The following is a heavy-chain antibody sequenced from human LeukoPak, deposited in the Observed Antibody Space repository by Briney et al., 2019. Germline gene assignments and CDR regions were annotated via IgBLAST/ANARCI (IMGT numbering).Heavy chain of an antibody. J-gene: IGHJ2*01. V-gene: IGHV4-39*01. D-gene: IGHD2-2*01. CDR2: IYYSGST. CDR1: GGSISSSSYY. CDR3: ARQRVVLWYFDL. Sequence: SETLSLTCTVSGGSISSSSYYWGWIRQPPGKGLEWIGSIYYSGSTYYNPSLKSRVTMSVDTSKNQFSLKLSSVTAADTAVYYCARQRVVLWYFDLWGRGTLVTVSS.